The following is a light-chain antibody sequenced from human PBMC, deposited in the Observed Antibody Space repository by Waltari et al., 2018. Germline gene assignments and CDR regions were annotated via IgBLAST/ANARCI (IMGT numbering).Light chain of an antibody. V-gene: IGLV2-14*01. CDR3: SSFTISATFV. CDR1: NSDVGGHNY. CDR2: YVS. Sequence: QSALTQPASVSGSPGQSVTISCTGTNSDVGGHNYVAWYQQHPGKVPKLIIFYVSKRPSGVSNRFSGSKSGNTASLTISGLQAEDEAEYYCSSFTISATFVFGGGTKLAVL. J-gene: IGLJ2*01.